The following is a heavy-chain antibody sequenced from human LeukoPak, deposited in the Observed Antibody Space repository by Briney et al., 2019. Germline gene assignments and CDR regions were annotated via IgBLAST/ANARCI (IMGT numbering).Heavy chain of an antibody. V-gene: IGHV3-33*01. Sequence: GGSLRLSCAASGFNFRTYGMHWVRQAPGKGLEWVAVIWYDGRFHYNEDSVKGRFIISRDNSKNTLYLQMNTLGAEDTAMYYCARDLKEYYFGLGAPKGWFDPWGQGTLVTVSS. D-gene: IGHD2/OR15-2a*01. J-gene: IGHJ5*02. CDR2: IWYDGRFH. CDR1: GFNFRTYG. CDR3: ARDLKEYYFGLGAPKGWFDP.